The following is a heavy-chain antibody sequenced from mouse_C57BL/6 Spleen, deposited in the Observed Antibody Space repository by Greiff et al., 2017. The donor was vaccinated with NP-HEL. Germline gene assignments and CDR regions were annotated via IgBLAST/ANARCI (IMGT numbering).Heavy chain of an antibody. CDR3: ARDPLLLNYFDY. Sequence: EVKLMESGGGLVKPGGSLKLSCAASGFTFSSYAMSWVRQTPEKRLEWVATISDGGSYTYYPDNVKGRFTISRDNAKNNLYLQMSHLKSEDTAMYYCARDPLLLNYFDYWGQGTTLTVSS. V-gene: IGHV5-4*01. J-gene: IGHJ2*01. CDR1: GFTFSSYA. CDR2: ISDGGSYT. D-gene: IGHD2-10*01.